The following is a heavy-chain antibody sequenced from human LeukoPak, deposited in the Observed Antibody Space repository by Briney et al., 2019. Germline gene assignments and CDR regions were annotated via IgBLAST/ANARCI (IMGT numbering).Heavy chain of an antibody. D-gene: IGHD3-22*01. Sequence: SETLSLTCTVSGGSISSYYWSWIRQPAGKGLEWIGRIYTSGSTNYNPSLKSRVTMSVDTSKNQFSLKLSPVTAADTAVYYCARIAVSHYYDSSGYQYNWFDPWGQGTLVTVSS. CDR3: ARIAVSHYYDSSGYQYNWFDP. CDR2: IYTSGST. V-gene: IGHV4-4*07. J-gene: IGHJ5*02. CDR1: GGSISSYY.